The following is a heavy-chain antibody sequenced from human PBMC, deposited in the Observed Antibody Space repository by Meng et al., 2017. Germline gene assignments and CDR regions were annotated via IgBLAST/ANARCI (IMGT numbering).Heavy chain of an antibody. CDR2: ITKDGSRK. J-gene: IGHJ4*02. V-gene: IGHV3-30*16. CDR1: GFIFSNYE. CDR3: ARDFDY. Sequence: QVQGVASGGDVGPPGRSLTLSCAASGFIFSNYEMRWVRQAPGKGLEWVACITKDGSRKYYLGSVRGRFTISRDNSKNTLYLEMNSLRSEDTALYYCARDFDYWGQGTLVTVSS.